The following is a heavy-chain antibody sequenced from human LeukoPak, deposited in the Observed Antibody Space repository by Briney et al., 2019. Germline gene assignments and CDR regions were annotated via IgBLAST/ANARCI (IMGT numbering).Heavy chain of an antibody. CDR3: ATRAVTMVRGVLDY. Sequence: ASVKVSCKASGYTFTSYGISWVRQAPGQGLEWMGIINPSGGSTSYAQKFQGRVTMTRDTSTSTVYMELSSLRSEDTAVYYCATRAVTMVRGVLDYWGQGTLVTVSS. CDR2: INPSGGST. V-gene: IGHV1-46*01. CDR1: GYTFTSYG. J-gene: IGHJ4*02. D-gene: IGHD3-10*01.